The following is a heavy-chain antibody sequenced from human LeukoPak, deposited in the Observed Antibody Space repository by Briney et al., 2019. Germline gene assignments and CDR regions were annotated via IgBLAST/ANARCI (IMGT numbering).Heavy chain of an antibody. D-gene: IGHD6-13*01. J-gene: IGHJ4*02. CDR3: TSSSHSSIRFDY. CDR1: GFTFSTYS. CDR2: ISGTSNI. V-gene: IGHV3-48*02. Sequence: GGSLRLSCAASGFTFSTYSMNWVRQAPGKGLEWISYISGTSNIYYADSVKGRFTISRDNAKNSLYLQMNSLRDEDTAVYYCTSSSHSSIRFDYWGQGTLVTVSS.